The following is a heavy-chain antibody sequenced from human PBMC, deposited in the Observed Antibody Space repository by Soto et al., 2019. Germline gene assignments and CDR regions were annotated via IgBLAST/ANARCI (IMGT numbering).Heavy chain of an antibody. D-gene: IGHD6-13*01. CDR3: AKDSAIAAAGTSYFQH. CDR2: ISWNSGSI. V-gene: IGHV3-9*01. CDR1: GFTFDDYA. Sequence: GGSLRLSCAASGFTFDDYAMHWVRQAPGKGLEWVSGISWNSGSIGYADSVKGRFTISRDNAKNSLYLQMNNLRAEDTALYYCAKDSAIAAAGTSYFQHWGQGTLVTVSS. J-gene: IGHJ1*01.